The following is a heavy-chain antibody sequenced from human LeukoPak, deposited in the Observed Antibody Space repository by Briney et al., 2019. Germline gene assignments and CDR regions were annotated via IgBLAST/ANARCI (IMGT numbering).Heavy chain of an antibody. CDR2: IYFSGST. CDR3: ARHYSGSGSYYYYYYYMDV. J-gene: IGHJ6*03. Sequence: SETLSLTCTVSGGSIGTSHYYWGWLRQPPGKGLEWIGSIYFSGSTNYNPSLNSRVTISVDTSKKQFSLKLSSVTAADTAVYYCARHYSGSGSYYYYYYYMDVWGKGTTVTISS. CDR1: GGSIGTSHYY. V-gene: IGHV4-39*01. D-gene: IGHD3-10*01.